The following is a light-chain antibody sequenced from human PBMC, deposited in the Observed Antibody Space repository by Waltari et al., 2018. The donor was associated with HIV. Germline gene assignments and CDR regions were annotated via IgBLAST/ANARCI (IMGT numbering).Light chain of an antibody. Sequence: DIQLTQSPSFLSASVGDRVTVSCRASQSISSHLAWFQQKPGKAPRPLIYAASSLQRGVPSRFSGSGSGTEFTLTISSLQPEDSATYFCQQLHVYPLTFGGGTKVEI. CDR3: QQLHVYPLT. V-gene: IGKV1-9*01. CDR2: AAS. J-gene: IGKJ4*01. CDR1: QSISSH.